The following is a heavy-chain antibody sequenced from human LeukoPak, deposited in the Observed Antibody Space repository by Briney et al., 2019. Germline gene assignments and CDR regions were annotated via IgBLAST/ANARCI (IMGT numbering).Heavy chain of an antibody. V-gene: IGHV4-59*08. CDR3: ARLRRDGYKGDAFDI. Sequence: SETLSLTCTVSGGSISSYYWSWIRQPPGKGLEWIGYIYYSGSNNFNPSLKSRVTISLDTSKNQFSLKLSSVTAADTAVYYCARLRRDGYKGDAFDIWGQGTMVTVSS. CDR2: IYYSGSN. CDR1: GGSISSYY. J-gene: IGHJ3*02. D-gene: IGHD5-24*01.